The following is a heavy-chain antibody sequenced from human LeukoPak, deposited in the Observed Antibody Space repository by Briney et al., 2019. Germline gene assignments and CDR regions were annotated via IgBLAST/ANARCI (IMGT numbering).Heavy chain of an antibody. Sequence: GGSLRLSCAASGFTFSGFWMKWVRQAPGKGLEWVANINQDESQRYYEDSVKGRFTISRDNAKNSLYLQMNSLRAEDTAVYYCARGHHTRGVYDYWGQGTLVTVSS. V-gene: IGHV3-7*01. D-gene: IGHD3-10*01. CDR2: INQDESQR. CDR3: ARGHHTRGVYDY. J-gene: IGHJ4*02. CDR1: GFTFSGFW.